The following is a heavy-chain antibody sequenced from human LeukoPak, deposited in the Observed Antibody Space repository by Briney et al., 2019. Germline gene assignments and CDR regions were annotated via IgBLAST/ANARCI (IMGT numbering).Heavy chain of an antibody. D-gene: IGHD3-10*01. CDR3: ARIETRITMVRGVIRWFDP. Sequence: SGPVLVKPTETLTLTCTVSGFSHSNARMGVSWIRQSPGKALEWLAHIFSNDEKSYSTSLKSRLTISKDTSKSQVVLTMTNMDPVDTATYYCARIETRITMVRGVIRWFDPWGQGTLVTVSS. V-gene: IGHV2-26*01. CDR2: IFSNDEK. J-gene: IGHJ5*02. CDR1: GFSHSNARMG.